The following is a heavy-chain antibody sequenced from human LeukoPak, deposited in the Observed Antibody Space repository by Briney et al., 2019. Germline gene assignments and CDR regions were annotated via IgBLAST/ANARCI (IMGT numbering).Heavy chain of an antibody. Sequence: GGSLRLSCAASGFPFSGYGMHWVRQAPGKGLEWVAVAYGDGSSQYYADSVKGRFSISKDISKNTLSLQMNSLRAEDTAVYYCARDVPIVCGGDCYSDYWGQGTLVTVSS. CDR3: ARDVPIVCGGDCYSDY. CDR2: AYGDGSSQ. J-gene: IGHJ4*02. CDR1: GFPFSGYG. D-gene: IGHD2-21*02. V-gene: IGHV3-33*01.